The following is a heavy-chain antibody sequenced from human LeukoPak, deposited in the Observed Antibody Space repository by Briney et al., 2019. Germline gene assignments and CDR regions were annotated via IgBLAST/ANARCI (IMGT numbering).Heavy chain of an antibody. CDR2: IYYSGST. D-gene: IGHD5-18*01. CDR1: GGSVSSGSYY. V-gene: IGHV4-61*01. CDR3: ARGGYSYGLNFDY. J-gene: IGHJ4*02. Sequence: SETLSLTCTVSGGSVSSGSYYWSWIRQPPGKGLEWIGYIYYSGSTNYSPSLKSRVTISVDTSKNQFSLKLSSVTAADTAVYYCARGGYSYGLNFDYWGQGTLVTVSS.